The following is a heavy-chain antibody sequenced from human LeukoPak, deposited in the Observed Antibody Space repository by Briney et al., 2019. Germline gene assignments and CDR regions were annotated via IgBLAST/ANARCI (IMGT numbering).Heavy chain of an antibody. J-gene: IGHJ4*02. Sequence: GRSLRLSCAASGFTISTFAMHWVRQAPGKGLEWVAVISFDGDEKYYADSVMGRFTVSRDISTNTLYLQMISLRDVDTAVYYCARAQLEYCGMTSCYAFDYWGQGTLVTVSS. D-gene: IGHD2-2*01. CDR1: GFTISTFA. CDR3: ARAQLEYCGMTSCYAFDY. V-gene: IGHV3-30*04. CDR2: ISFDGDEK.